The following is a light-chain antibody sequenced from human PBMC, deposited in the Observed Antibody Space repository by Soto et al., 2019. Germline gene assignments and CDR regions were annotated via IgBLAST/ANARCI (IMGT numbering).Light chain of an antibody. J-gene: IGKJ1*01. CDR2: GTS. CDR3: LQDYSYPRT. V-gene: IGKV1-6*01. CDR1: QAIRTD. Sequence: AIQMTQSPSSLSASVGDRVTITCRASQAIRTDLGWYQQRPGKAPKLLIYGTSNLQSGVPSRFSGSGSGTDFTLTINSLQPVDFATYYCLQDYSYPRTFGQGTKLDIK.